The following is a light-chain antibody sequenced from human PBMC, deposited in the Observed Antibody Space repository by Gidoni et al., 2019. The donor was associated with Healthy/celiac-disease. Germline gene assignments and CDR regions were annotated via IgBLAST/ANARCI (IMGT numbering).Light chain of an antibody. V-gene: IGLV1-47*01. CDR2: RNN. Sequence: QSVLTQPPSASGTPGQGVTIPCSGSSSNIGSNYVYWYQQLPGSAPELLIYRNNQRPSGVPDRFSGSKSGTSASLAISGLRSEDEAGYYCASWDDSLSGVVFGGGTKLTVL. CDR3: ASWDDSLSGVV. J-gene: IGLJ2*01. CDR1: SSNIGSNY.